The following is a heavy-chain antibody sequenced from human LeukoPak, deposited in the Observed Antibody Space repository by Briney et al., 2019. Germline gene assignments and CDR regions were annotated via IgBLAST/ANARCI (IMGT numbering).Heavy chain of an antibody. CDR1: GFTFDDYA. D-gene: IGHD1-26*01. V-gene: IGHV3-9*03. J-gene: IGHJ4*02. Sequence: GRSLRLSCAASGFTFDDYAMHWVRQAPGKGLEWVSGISWNSGSIGYADSVKGRFTISRDNAKNSLYLQMNSLGAEDMALYYCAKDRASGSYLGYDFDYWGQGTLVTVSS. CDR3: AKDRASGSYLGYDFDY. CDR2: ISWNSGSI.